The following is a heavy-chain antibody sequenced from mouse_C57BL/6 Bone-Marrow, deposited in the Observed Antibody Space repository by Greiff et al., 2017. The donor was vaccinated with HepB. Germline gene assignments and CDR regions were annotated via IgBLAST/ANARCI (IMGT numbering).Heavy chain of an antibody. CDR2: ISDGGSYT. J-gene: IGHJ1*03. Sequence: EVQGVESGGGLVKPGGSLKLSCAASGFTFSSYAMSWVRQTPEKRLEWVATISDGGSYTYYPDNVKGRFTISRDNAKNNLYLQMSHLKSEDTAMYYCARTLATVVATNFDVWGTGTTVTVSS. V-gene: IGHV5-4*01. D-gene: IGHD1-1*01. CDR3: ARTLATVVATNFDV. CDR1: GFTFSSYA.